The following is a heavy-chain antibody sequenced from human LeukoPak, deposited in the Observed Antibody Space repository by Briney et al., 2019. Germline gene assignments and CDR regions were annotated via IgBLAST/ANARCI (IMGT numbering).Heavy chain of an antibody. J-gene: IGHJ3*02. Sequence: ASVKVSCKASGFTFTSSAVQWVRQARGQRLEWIGWIVVGSGNTNYAQKFQERVTITRDMSTSTAYMELSSLRSEDTAVYYCAADVDVPAAPRDAFDIWGQGTMVTVSS. D-gene: IGHD2-2*01. CDR2: IVVGSGNT. CDR3: AADVDVPAAPRDAFDI. V-gene: IGHV1-58*01. CDR1: GFTFTSSA.